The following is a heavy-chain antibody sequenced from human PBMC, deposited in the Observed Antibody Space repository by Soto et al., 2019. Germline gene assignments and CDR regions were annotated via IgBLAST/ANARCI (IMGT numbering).Heavy chain of an antibody. D-gene: IGHD1-1*01. CDR3: VRDGTKTLRDWFDP. CDR1: GASISGFY. V-gene: IGHV4-4*07. CDR2: IYATGTT. J-gene: IGHJ5*02. Sequence: PETLSLTCTVSGASISGFYWSWIRKSAGKGLEWIGRIYATGTTDYNPSLKSRVMMSVDTSKKQFSLKLRSVTAADTAVYYCVRDGTKTLRDWFDPWGQGXSVTVYS.